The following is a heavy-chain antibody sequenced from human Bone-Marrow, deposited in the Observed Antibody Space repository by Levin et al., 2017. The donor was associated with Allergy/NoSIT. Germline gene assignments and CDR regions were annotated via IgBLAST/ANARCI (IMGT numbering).Heavy chain of an antibody. J-gene: IGHJ4*01. CDR1: GGSVSDYY. CDR2: INHSGST. Sequence: PSETLSLTCAVYGGSVSDYYWSWIRQPPGKRLEWIGEINHSGSTNYNSSLKSRVSISVDTSRNQFSLKLRSVTAADTAVYYCARIENFDFWTGYYPMGYYFDSWGHGTLVTVSS. D-gene: IGHD3/OR15-3a*01. V-gene: IGHV4-34*01. CDR3: ARIENFDFWTGYYPMGYYFDS.